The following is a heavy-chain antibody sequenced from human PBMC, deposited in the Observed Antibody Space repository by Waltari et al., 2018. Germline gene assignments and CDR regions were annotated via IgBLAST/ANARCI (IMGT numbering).Heavy chain of an antibody. D-gene: IGHD3-10*01. CDR2: ISSSSYI. V-gene: IGHV3-21*04. J-gene: IGHJ4*02. CDR3: AKDRSDYGSGGFDY. Sequence: EVQLVESGGGLVKPGGSLRLSCAASGFTFSSYSMTWVRQAPGKGLEWVSSISSSSYIYYADSVKGRFTISRDNAKNSLYLQMNSLRTEDTALYYCAKDRSDYGSGGFDYWGQGTLVTVSS. CDR1: GFTFSSYS.